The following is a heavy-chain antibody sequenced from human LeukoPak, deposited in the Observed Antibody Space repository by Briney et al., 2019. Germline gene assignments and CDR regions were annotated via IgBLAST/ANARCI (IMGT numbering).Heavy chain of an antibody. V-gene: IGHV4-61*02. CDR2: IYTSGST. J-gene: IGHJ3*02. Sequence: SETLSLTCTVSGGSISSGSYYWSWIRQPAGKGLEWIGRIYTSGSTNYNPSLKSRVTISVDTSKNQFSLKLSSVTAADTAVYYCAREEGWSWELLGDAFDIWGQGTMVTVSS. CDR3: AREEGWSWELLGDAFDI. CDR1: GGSISSGSYY. D-gene: IGHD1-26*01.